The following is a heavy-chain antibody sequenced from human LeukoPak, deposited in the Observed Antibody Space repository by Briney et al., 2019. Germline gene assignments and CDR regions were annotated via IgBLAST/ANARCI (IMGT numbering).Heavy chain of an antibody. Sequence: GGSLRLSCAASGFTFSSYEMNWVRQAPGKGLEWVSYISSSGSTIYHADSVKGRFTISRDNAKNSLYLQMNSLRAEDTAVYYCARGDVAAAGTGIINYYYGMDVWGKGTTVTVSS. J-gene: IGHJ6*04. CDR3: ARGDVAAAGTGIINYYYGMDV. D-gene: IGHD6-13*01. CDR1: GFTFSSYE. V-gene: IGHV3-48*03. CDR2: ISSSGSTI.